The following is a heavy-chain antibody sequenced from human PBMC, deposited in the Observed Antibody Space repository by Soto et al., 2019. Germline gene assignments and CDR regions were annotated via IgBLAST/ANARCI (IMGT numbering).Heavy chain of an antibody. D-gene: IGHD6-13*01. Sequence: SETLSLTCTVSGGSISSSSYYWGWIRQPPGKGLEWIGSIYYSGSTYYNPSLKSRVTISVDTSKNQFSLKLSSVTAADTAVYYCARRGIAAAVFYGMDVWSQGTTVTVSS. CDR1: GGSISSSSYY. CDR3: ARRGIAAAVFYGMDV. V-gene: IGHV4-39*01. J-gene: IGHJ6*02. CDR2: IYYSGST.